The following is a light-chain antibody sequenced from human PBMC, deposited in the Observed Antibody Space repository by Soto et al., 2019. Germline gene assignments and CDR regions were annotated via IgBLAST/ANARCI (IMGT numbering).Light chain of an antibody. J-gene: IGLJ1*01. CDR2: EVS. Sequence: SVSGSPGQSITISCTGTNSDVGGYNYVSWYQQHPGKAPELMIYEVSHRPSGVSNRFSGSKSDNTASLTISGLQAEDEADYYCSSYTSISTLYVFGTGTKVTVL. V-gene: IGLV2-14*01. CDR3: SSYTSISTLYV. CDR1: NSDVGGYNY.